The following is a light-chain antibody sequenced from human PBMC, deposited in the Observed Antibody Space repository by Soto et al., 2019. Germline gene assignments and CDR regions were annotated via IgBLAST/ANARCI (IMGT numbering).Light chain of an antibody. V-gene: IGLV1-40*01. CDR1: SSNIGAGYD. CDR2: GNS. CDR3: QSYDSSLSGVV. Sequence: QSVLTQPPSVSGAPGQWVTISCTGSSSNIGAGYDVHWYQQLPGTAPKLLSFGNSNRPSGVPDRFSGSKSGTSASLAITGLQAEDEADYYCQSYDSSLSGVVFGGGTKVTVL. J-gene: IGLJ2*01.